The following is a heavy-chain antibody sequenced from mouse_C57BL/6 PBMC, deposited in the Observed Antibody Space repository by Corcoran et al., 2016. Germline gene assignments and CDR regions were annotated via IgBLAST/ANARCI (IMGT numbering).Heavy chain of an antibody. J-gene: IGHJ1*03. CDR3: ASYDYEGYFDV. CDR2: ISYDGSN. Sequence: DVQLQESGPGLVKPSQSLSLTCSVTGYSITSGYYWNWIRQFPGNKLEWMGYISYDGSNNYNPSLKNQISITRDTSKNQFFLKLNSVTTEDTATYYCASYDYEGYFDVWGTGTTVTVSS. D-gene: IGHD2-4*01. CDR1: GYSITSGYY. V-gene: IGHV3-6*01.